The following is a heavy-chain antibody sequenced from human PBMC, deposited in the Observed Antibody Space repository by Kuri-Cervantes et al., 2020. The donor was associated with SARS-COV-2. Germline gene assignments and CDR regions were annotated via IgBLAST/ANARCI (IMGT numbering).Heavy chain of an antibody. D-gene: IGHD6-25*01. Sequence: GSLRLSCAVYGGSFSSHYWSWIRQPPGKGLEWIGEINHSGSTNYNPSLKSRVTISVDMSDNQFSLKVTSVTAADTAVYYCARISAINNAFDIWSQGTLVTVSS. CDR2: INHSGST. CDR1: GGSFSSHY. CDR3: ARISAINNAFDI. J-gene: IGHJ3*02. V-gene: IGHV4-34*01.